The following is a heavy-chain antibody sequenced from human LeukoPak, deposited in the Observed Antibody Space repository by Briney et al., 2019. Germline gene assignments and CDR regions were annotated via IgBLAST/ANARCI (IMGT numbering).Heavy chain of an antibody. CDR3: ARPSGSHYRGFAFDI. D-gene: IGHD1-26*01. CDR1: GGSISSGGYS. Sequence: PSETLSLTCAVSGGSISSGGYSWSWIRQPPGKGLEWIGYIYHSGSTYYNPSLKSRVTISVDRSKNQFSLKLSSVTAADTAVYYCARPSGSHYRGFAFDIWGQGTMVTVSP. V-gene: IGHV4-30-2*01. J-gene: IGHJ3*02. CDR2: IYHSGST.